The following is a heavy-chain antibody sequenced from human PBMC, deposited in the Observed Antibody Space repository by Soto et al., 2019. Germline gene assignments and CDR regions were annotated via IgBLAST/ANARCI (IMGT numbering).Heavy chain of an antibody. CDR3: ARDTGVVGAFDI. CDR1: GFTFSDYY. J-gene: IGHJ3*02. Sequence: QVQLVESGGGLVKPGGSLRLSCAASGFTFSDYYMSWIRQAPGKGLEWVSYISSSSSYTNYADSVKGRFTISRDNAKNSLYLQMNSLRAEDTAMYYCARDTGVVGAFDIWGQGTMVTVSS. D-gene: IGHD3-3*01. V-gene: IGHV3-11*05. CDR2: ISSSSSYT.